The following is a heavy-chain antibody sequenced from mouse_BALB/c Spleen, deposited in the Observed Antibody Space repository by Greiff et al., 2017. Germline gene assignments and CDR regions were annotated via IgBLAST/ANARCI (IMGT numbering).Heavy chain of an antibody. J-gene: IGHJ2*01. V-gene: IGHV5-15*02. CDR3: ARALRDGYYFDY. CDR1: GFTFSDYG. Sequence: EVKVEESGGGLVQPGGSRKLSCAASGFTFSDYGMAWVRQAPGKGPEWVAFISNLAYSIYYADTVTGRFTISRENAKNTLYLEMSSLRSEDTAMYYCARALRDGYYFDYWGQGTTLTVSS. CDR2: ISNLAYSI. D-gene: IGHD2-3*01.